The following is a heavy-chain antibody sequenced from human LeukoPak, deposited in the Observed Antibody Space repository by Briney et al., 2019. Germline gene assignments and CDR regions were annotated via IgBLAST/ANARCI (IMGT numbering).Heavy chain of an antibody. Sequence: MSSETLSLTCTVSGGSIRSYYWSWIRQPAGEGLEWIGRIDTSGNTNYSPSLKSRLTMSVVTSKNQFSLKLSSVTAADTAVYYCARDRGGGWFDPWGQGTLVTVSS. CDR2: IDTSGNT. CDR1: GGSIRSYY. V-gene: IGHV4-4*07. CDR3: ARDRGGGWFDP. D-gene: IGHD3-16*01. J-gene: IGHJ5*02.